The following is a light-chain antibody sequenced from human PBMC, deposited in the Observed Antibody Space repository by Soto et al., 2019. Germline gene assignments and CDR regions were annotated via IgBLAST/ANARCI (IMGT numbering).Light chain of an antibody. CDR3: QQYGSSPST. V-gene: IGKV3-20*01. CDR1: QSVSSSY. J-gene: IGKJ1*01. Sequence: EIVLTQSPGTLSLSPGERATLSCRASQSVSSSYLAWYQQKPGQAPRLLIYGASSRATGIPDRFSGSGSGTDFTLTSSRREPEDFAVYYCQQYGSSPSTFGQGTKVEL. CDR2: GAS.